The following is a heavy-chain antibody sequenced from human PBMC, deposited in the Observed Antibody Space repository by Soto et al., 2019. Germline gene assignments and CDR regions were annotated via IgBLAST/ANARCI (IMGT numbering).Heavy chain of an antibody. J-gene: IGHJ4*02. D-gene: IGHD6-6*01. V-gene: IGHV3-33*01. CDR2: IWYDGSNK. CDR1: GFTFSSYG. Sequence: GGSLRLSCAASGFTFSSYGMHWVRQAPGKGLEWVAVIWYDGSNKYYADSVKGRFTISRDNSKNTLYLQMNSLRAEDTAVYYCARGGSIAALMAVAGQDYWGQGTLVTVSS. CDR3: ARGGSIAALMAVAGQDY.